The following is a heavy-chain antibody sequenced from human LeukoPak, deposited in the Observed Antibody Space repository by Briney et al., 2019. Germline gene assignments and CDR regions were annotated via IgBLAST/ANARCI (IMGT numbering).Heavy chain of an antibody. V-gene: IGHV4-30-2*01. CDR2: IYHSGST. Sequence: PSETLSLTCTVSGGSISSGGYYWSWIRQPPGKGLEWIGYIYHSGSTYYNPSLKSRVTISVDRSKNQFSLKLSSVTAADTAVYYCARPISGLDTDYKNDYWGQGTLVTVSS. J-gene: IGHJ4*02. D-gene: IGHD5-18*01. CDR1: GGSISSGGYY. CDR3: ARPISGLDTDYKNDY.